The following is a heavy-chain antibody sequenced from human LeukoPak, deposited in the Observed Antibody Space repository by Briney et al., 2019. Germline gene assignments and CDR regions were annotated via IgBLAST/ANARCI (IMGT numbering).Heavy chain of an antibody. CDR1: GSSFTSYW. D-gene: IGHD2-2*01. J-gene: IGHJ3*02. CDR2: IYPGDSDT. V-gene: IGHV5-51*01. Sequence: GESLKISCKGSGSSFTSYWIGWVRQLPGKGLEWMGIIYPGDSDTRYSPSFQGQVTISADKSISTAYLQWSSLKASDTAMYYCARQVPGYCSSTSCLDAFDIWGQGTMVTVSS. CDR3: ARQVPGYCSSTSCLDAFDI.